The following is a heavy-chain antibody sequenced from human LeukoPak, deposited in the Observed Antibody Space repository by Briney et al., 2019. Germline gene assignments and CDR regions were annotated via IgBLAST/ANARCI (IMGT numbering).Heavy chain of an antibody. CDR1: VYTFTNYY. J-gene: IGHJ3*02. V-gene: IGHV1-2*02. CDR3: ARDHGYDAFDI. D-gene: IGHD2-2*03. Sequence: ASVKVSFKPSVYTFTNYYIHWVRPAPGQGLEWMGWINSNCGGTNYAQKFQGRVTMTRDTSISTAYMELRSVRSDDTAVYYCARDHGYDAFDIWGPGTMVTVSS. CDR2: INSNCGGT.